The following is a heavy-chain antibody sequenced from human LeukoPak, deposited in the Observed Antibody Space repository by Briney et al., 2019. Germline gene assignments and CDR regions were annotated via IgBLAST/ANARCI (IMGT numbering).Heavy chain of an antibody. CDR3: ARRSISAAGYDY. CDR1: GYSFTNYW. CDR2: IYPGDSDT. D-gene: IGHD6-13*01. V-gene: IGHV5-51*01. Sequence: GESLKISCQASGYSFTNYWIGRVRQMPGRGLECMVVIYPGDSDTRYSPSFQGQVTISANKSTSTAYLQWNSLKASDTAMYYCARRSISAAGYDYWGLGTLVTVSS. J-gene: IGHJ4*02.